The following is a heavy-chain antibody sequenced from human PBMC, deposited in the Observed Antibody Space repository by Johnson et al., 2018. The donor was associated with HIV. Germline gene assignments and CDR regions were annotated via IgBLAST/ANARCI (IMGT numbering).Heavy chain of an antibody. J-gene: IGHJ3*02. Sequence: VQLVESGGGLVQPGGSLRLSCAASGFTVSSNYMSWVRQAPGKGLEWVSVIYSGGSTYYADSVKGRFTISRDNSKNTLYLQMNSLRAEDTAVYYCARDRSYYYEKDALDIWGQGTMVTVSS. CDR3: ARDRSYYYEKDALDI. V-gene: IGHV3-66*02. CDR1: GFTVSSNY. D-gene: IGHD3-22*01. CDR2: IYSGGST.